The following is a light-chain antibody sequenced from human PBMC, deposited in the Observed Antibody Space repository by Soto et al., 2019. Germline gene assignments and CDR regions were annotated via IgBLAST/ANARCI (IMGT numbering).Light chain of an antibody. CDR1: RSLLYTSNNKNY. J-gene: IGKJ1*01. V-gene: IGKV4-1*01. CDR2: WAS. Sequence: DIVMTQSPDSLAVSLGERATINCKSSRSLLYTSNNKNYFAWYQQKPGQPPKLLLYWASTRQSGVPDRFSVSGSGTHFSLPMSCLHAEDVDVYYYHQYSGPPWTCGQGAKVEIK. CDR3: HQYSGPPWT.